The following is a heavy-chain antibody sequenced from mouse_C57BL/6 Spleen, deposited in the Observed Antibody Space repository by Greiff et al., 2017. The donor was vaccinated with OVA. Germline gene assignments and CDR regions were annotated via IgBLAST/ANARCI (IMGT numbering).Heavy chain of an antibody. Sequence: QVQLQQSGAELVKPGASVKISCKASGYAFSSYWMNWVKQRPGKGLEWIGQIYPGDGDTNYNGKFKGKATLTADKSSSTAYMQLSSLTSEDSAVYFCAGMITTGYYFDYWGQGTTLTVSS. CDR1: GYAFSSYW. D-gene: IGHD2-4*01. CDR2: IYPGDGDT. CDR3: AGMITTGYYFDY. J-gene: IGHJ2*01. V-gene: IGHV1-80*01.